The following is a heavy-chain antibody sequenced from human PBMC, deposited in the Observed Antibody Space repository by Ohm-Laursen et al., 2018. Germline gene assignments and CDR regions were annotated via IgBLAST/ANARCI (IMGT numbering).Heavy chain of an antibody. Sequence: GTLSLTCAVYGGSFSGYYWSWIRQFPGKGLEWIGEVNPSGSPNYNPSLKSRVTISLDTSKNQFSLKLSSVTAADTAVYYCARHAAYCGGDCYSRWFDPWGQGTLVTVSS. CDR3: ARHAAYCGGDCYSRWFDP. J-gene: IGHJ5*02. CDR2: VNPSGSP. CDR1: GGSFSGYY. V-gene: IGHV4-34*01. D-gene: IGHD2-21*02.